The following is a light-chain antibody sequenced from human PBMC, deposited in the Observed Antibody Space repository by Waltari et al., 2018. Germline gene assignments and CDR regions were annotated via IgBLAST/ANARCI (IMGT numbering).Light chain of an antibody. CDR1: QSVLYRSDNKNY. V-gene: IGKV4-1*01. CDR3: QQYYSSPVT. Sequence: DIVMTQSPDSLAVFLGESATINCKSSQSVLYRSDNKNYLGWYQQKPGLPPKLLIYWASTRESGVPDRFSGSGSGTDFTLTISSLQAEDVAVYYCQQYYSSPVTFGQGTRLEIK. J-gene: IGKJ5*01. CDR2: WAS.